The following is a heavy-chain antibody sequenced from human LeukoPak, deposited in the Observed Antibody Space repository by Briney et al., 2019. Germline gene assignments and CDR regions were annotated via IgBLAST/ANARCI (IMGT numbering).Heavy chain of an antibody. CDR3: ARYSFQFTNSPLYHDAFDI. CDR1: GFTFSSYW. J-gene: IGHJ3*02. Sequence: GGSLRLSCAASGFTFSSYWMNWVRQAPGKGLEWVSIMYSGGATYYVDSVKGRFTLSRDTSKNTLFLQMNSLRAEDTAVYFCARYSFQFTNSPLYHDAFDIWGQGMMVTVSS. D-gene: IGHD2-2*01. CDR2: MYSGGAT. V-gene: IGHV3-66*01.